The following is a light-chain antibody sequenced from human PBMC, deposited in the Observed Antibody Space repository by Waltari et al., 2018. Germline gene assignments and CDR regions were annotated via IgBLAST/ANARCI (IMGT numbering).Light chain of an antibody. CDR1: SSNLGNNF. V-gene: IGLV1-44*01. CDR3: ASWDDSLNGHWV. J-gene: IGLJ3*02. Sequence: QSVLTQPPSASGTPGPRVTISCSGTSSNLGNNFVNWYQQVPGTAPKPLIYRNDLRPSGVPDRFSASKSGTSASLAISGLQSEDEAEYYCASWDDSLNGHWVFGGGTKVTVL. CDR2: RND.